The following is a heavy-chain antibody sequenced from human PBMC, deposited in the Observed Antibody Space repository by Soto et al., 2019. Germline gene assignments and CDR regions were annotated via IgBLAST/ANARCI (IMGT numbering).Heavy chain of an antibody. D-gene: IGHD3-10*01. Sequence: SATLSLTCTVSGGSISSYYWSWIRQPPGKGLEWIGYIYYSGSTNYNPSLKSRVTISVDTSKNQFSLKLSSVTAADTAVYYCARDLRDYYGSGSYPRWFDPWGQGTLVTVSS. CDR3: ARDLRDYYGSGSYPRWFDP. CDR1: GGSISSYY. J-gene: IGHJ5*02. V-gene: IGHV4-59*01. CDR2: IYYSGST.